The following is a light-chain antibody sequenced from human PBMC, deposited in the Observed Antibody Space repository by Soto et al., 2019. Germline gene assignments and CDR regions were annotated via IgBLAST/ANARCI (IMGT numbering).Light chain of an antibody. V-gene: IGKV4-1*01. CDR2: WAS. Sequence: DIVVTQSPDSLAVSLGERATINCRSSQSIFLRTNNKNYLAWYQQRPGQRPKLLIYWASTREAGVPDRFSGSGSGNDFTLTSNNLQAEDVAVYYCQQHFGSPLTFGEGTRVEIK. CDR1: QSIFLRTNNKNY. CDR3: QQHFGSPLT. J-gene: IGKJ4*01.